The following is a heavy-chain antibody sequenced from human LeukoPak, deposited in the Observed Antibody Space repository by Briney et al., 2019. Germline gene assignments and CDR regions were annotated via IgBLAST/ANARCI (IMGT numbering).Heavy chain of an antibody. J-gene: IGHJ5*02. CDR2: IIPIFGIA. D-gene: IGHD2-2*01. CDR1: GGTFSSYA. Sequence: ASVKVSCKASGGTFSSYAISWVRQAPGQGLEWMGRIIPIFGIANYAQKFQGRVTITADKSTSTAYMELSSLRSEDTAVYYCARSAVGPAKYQLLYNWLDPWGQGTLVTVSS. V-gene: IGHV1-69*04. CDR3: ARSAVGPAKYQLLYNWLDP.